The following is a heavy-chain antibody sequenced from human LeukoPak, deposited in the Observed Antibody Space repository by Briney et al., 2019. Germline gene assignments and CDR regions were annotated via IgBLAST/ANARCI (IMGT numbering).Heavy chain of an antibody. D-gene: IGHD3-10*01. CDR1: GGSISSSNW. Sequence: SETLSLTCAVSGGSISSSNWWSWVRQPPGKGLEWIGEIYHSGSTNYNPSLKSRVTISVDKSKNQFSLKLSSVTAADTAVYYCARGVTGWFGELLLAPSMDIWGKGTTVTVSS. J-gene: IGHJ6*04. V-gene: IGHV4-4*02. CDR2: IYHSGST. CDR3: ARGVTGWFGELLLAPSMDI.